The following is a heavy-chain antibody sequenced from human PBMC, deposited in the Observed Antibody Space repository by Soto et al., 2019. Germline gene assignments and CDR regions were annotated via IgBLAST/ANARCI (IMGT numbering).Heavy chain of an antibody. CDR2: ISAYNGNT. CDR1: GYTFTSYG. CDR3: ARMGLYYDILTGWDPFDY. J-gene: IGHJ4*02. Sequence: GASVKVSCKASGYTFTSYGISWVRQAPGQGLEWMGWISAYNGNTNYAQKLQGRVTMTTDTSTSTAYMELRSLRSDDTAVYYCARMGLYYDILTGWDPFDYWGREPWSPSPQ. V-gene: IGHV1-18*01. D-gene: IGHD3-9*01.